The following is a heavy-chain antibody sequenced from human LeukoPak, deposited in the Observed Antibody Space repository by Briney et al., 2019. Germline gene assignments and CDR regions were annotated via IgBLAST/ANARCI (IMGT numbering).Heavy chain of an antibody. CDR3: ARDSYWLGGTIGAFDI. J-gene: IGHJ3*02. CDR2: MSSSGSSI. CDR1: GFSFSTST. V-gene: IGHV3-21*01. Sequence: GGSLRLSCAASGFSFSTSTMNWVRQAPGRGLEWVSSMSSSGSSIYYADSVKGRFTISRDNAKTSLYLQINSLRAEDTAVYYCARDSYWLGGTIGAFDIWGRGTMVTVSS. D-gene: IGHD3-10*01.